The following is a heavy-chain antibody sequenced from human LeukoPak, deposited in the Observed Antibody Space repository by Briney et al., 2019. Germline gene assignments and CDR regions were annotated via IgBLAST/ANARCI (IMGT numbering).Heavy chain of an antibody. CDR3: AKDLYDSSGYYPTFFNY. CDR2: ISGSGGST. J-gene: IGHJ4*02. D-gene: IGHD3-22*01. Sequence: GGSLRLSCAASGFTFSSYAMSWVRQAPGKGLEWVSAISGSGGSTYYADSVKGRFTISRDNSKNTLYLQMNSLRAEDTAVYYCAKDLYDSSGYYPTFFNYWGQGTLVTVSS. CDR1: GFTFSSYA. V-gene: IGHV3-23*01.